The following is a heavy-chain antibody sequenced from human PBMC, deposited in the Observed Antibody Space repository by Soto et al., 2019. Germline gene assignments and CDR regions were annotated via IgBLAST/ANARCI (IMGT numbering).Heavy chain of an antibody. CDR3: ARGKGMEENYYYYGMDI. D-gene: IGHD1-1*01. CDR1: GYTFSTYA. J-gene: IGHJ6*02. CDR2: LNGGTGQT. Sequence: ASVRVSCKASGYTFSTYAIHWVRQAPGQSLEWMGWLNGGTGQTRYSQRFQDRVTITRDTSASTAYMEVSSLRPEDTAVYYCARGKGMEENYYYYGMDIWGQGTTVTVSS. V-gene: IGHV1-3*01.